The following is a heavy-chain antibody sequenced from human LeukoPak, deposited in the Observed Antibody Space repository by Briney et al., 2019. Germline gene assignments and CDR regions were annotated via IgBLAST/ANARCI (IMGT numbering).Heavy chain of an antibody. CDR1: GYSISSGYY. Sequence: SETLSLTCTVSGYSISSGYYWGWIRQPPGKGLEWIGTIRHSGTTYYNPSLKSRVTISVDTSKNQFSLKLSSVTAADTAVYYCARMSPRLRRLTVTTSKGFDYWGQGTLVTVSS. V-gene: IGHV4-38-2*02. D-gene: IGHD4-17*01. CDR2: IRHSGTT. CDR3: ARMSPRLRRLTVTTSKGFDY. J-gene: IGHJ4*02.